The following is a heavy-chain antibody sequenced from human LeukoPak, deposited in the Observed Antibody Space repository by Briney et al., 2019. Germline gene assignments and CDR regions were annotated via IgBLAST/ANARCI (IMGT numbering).Heavy chain of an antibody. J-gene: IGHJ4*02. CDR1: GFTVSSNY. CDR2: IYSGGST. Sequence: GGSLRLSCAASGFTVSSNYMSWVRQAPGKGLEWASVIYSGGSTYYADSVKGRFTISRDNSKNTLYLQMNSLRAEDTAVYYCARSGAVAGNLAYWGQGTLVTVSS. V-gene: IGHV3-53*01. CDR3: ARSGAVAGNLAY. D-gene: IGHD6-19*01.